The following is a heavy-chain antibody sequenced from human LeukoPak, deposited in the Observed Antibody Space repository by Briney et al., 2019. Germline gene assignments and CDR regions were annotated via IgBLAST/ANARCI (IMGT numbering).Heavy chain of an antibody. CDR2: INHSGST. Sequence: SETLSLTCTVSGGSISSYYWSWIRQPPGKGLEWIGEINHSGSTNYNPSLKSRVTISVDTSKNQFSLKLSSVTAADTAVYYCARVPCSSTSCFNFDYWGQGTLVTVSS. CDR3: ARVPCSSTSCFNFDY. J-gene: IGHJ4*02. D-gene: IGHD2-2*01. CDR1: GGSISSYY. V-gene: IGHV4-34*01.